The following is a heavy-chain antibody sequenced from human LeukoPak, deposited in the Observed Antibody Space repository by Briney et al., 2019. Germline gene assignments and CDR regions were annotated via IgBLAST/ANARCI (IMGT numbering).Heavy chain of an antibody. D-gene: IGHD3-10*01. CDR1: GYTFTSYG. CDR3: ARDQNPYGSGSYYGY. J-gene: IGHJ4*02. CDR2: ISAYNGKT. Sequence: ASVKVSCKASGYTFTSYGISWVRQAPGQGLEWMGWISAYNGKTKYAQKLQGRVTMTTDTSTSTAYMELRSLRSDDTAVYYCARDQNPYGSGSYYGYWGQGTLVTVSS. V-gene: IGHV1-18*01.